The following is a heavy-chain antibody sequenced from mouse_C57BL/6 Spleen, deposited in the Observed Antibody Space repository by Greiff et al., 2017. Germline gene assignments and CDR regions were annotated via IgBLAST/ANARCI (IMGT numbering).Heavy chain of an antibody. V-gene: IGHV5-9*01. J-gene: IGHJ2*01. CDR1: GFTFSSYT. D-gene: IGHD1-1*01. Sequence: DVKLVESGGGLVKPGGSLKLSCAASGFTFSSYTMSWVRQTPEKRLEWVATISGGGGNTYYPDSVKGRFTISRDNAKNTLYLQMSSLGSEDTALYYCARGGYYGSDYFDYWGQGTTLTVSS. CDR3: ARGGYYGSDYFDY. CDR2: ISGGGGNT.